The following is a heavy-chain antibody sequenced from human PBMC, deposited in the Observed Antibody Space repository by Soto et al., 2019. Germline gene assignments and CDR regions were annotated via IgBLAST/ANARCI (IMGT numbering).Heavy chain of an antibody. CDR2: IYYSGST. V-gene: IGHV4-39*01. J-gene: IGHJ6*02. D-gene: IGHD6-13*01. Sequence: PSETLSLTCTVSGGSISSSSYYWGWIRQPPGKGLEWIGSIYYSGSTYYNPSLKSRVTISVDTSKNHFSLKLSSVTAADTAVYYCASQQLVHYYYGMDVWGQGTTVT. CDR3: ASQQLVHYYYGMDV. CDR1: GGSISSSSYY.